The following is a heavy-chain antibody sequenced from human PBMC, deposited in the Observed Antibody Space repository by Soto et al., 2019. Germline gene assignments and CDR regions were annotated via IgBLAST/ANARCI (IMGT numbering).Heavy chain of an antibody. CDR1: GDSISRSY. CDR3: ARVSRHVVPADYNWFDP. J-gene: IGHJ5*02. Sequence: SETLSLTCTVSGDSISRSYWSWIRQSPGKGLEWIGHIYDSRDTDYNPSLKSRVTISVDTSKNQFSLKLRSVTAADTAIYYCARVSRHVVPADYNWFDPWGPGTLVTVSS. D-gene: IGHD2-2*01. V-gene: IGHV4-59*01. CDR2: IYDSRDT.